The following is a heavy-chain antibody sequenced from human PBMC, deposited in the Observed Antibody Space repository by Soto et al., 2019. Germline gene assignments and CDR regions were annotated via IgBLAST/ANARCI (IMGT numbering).Heavy chain of an antibody. J-gene: IGHJ5*02. V-gene: IGHV4-4*07. CDR3: ARETVAGTDNWFDP. CDR1: GGSISTYY. D-gene: IGHD6-19*01. CDR2: IYTSGYT. Sequence: SETPSLTCTVSGGSISTYYWNWIRQPAGKRLEWLGRIYTSGYTKYNPSLKSRVTMSLDTSKRQFSLKLSSVTAADTAVYYCARETVAGTDNWFDPWGQGILVTVYS.